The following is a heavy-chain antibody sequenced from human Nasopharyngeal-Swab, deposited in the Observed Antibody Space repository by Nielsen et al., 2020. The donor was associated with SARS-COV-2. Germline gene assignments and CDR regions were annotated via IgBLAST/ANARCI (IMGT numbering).Heavy chain of an antibody. J-gene: IGHJ2*01. V-gene: IGHV5-51*01. Sequence: GGSLRLSCKGSGYSFTSYWIGWVRQMPGKGLEWMGIIYPGDSDTRYSPSFQDQVTISADKSISTAYLQWSSLKASDTAMYYCARRLKDYNYYDSSGPDWYFDLWGRGTLVTVSS. D-gene: IGHD3-22*01. CDR1: GYSFTSYW. CDR2: IYPGDSDT. CDR3: ARRLKDYNYYDSSGPDWYFDL.